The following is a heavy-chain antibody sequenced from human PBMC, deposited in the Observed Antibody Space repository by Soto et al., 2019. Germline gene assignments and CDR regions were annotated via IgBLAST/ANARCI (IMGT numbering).Heavy chain of an antibody. CDR2: IIPIFGTA. CDR3: AVYYGSGSLKRKNADGYYYGMDV. D-gene: IGHD3-10*01. V-gene: IGHV1-69*13. J-gene: IGHJ6*02. CDR1: GGTFSSYA. Sequence: ASVKVSCKASGGTFSSYAISWVRQAPGQGLEWMGGIIPIFGTANYAQKFQGRVTITADESTSTAYMELSSLRSEDTAVYYCAVYYGSGSLKRKNADGYYYGMDVWGQGTTVTVSS.